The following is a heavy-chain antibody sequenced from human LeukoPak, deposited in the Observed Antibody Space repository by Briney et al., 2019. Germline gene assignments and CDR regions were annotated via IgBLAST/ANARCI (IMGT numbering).Heavy chain of an antibody. CDR2: ICGSGGST. Sequence: GGSLRLSCAASGFTFSSYARSWVRQAPGKGLEWVSAICGSGGSTYYAASVKGRFTISRDNSKNTLYLQMNSLRAEDTAVYYCAKDSGVRYSSGWYDYWGQGTLVTVSS. J-gene: IGHJ4*02. V-gene: IGHV3-23*01. CDR1: GFTFSSYA. CDR3: AKDSGVRYSSGWYDY. D-gene: IGHD6-19*01.